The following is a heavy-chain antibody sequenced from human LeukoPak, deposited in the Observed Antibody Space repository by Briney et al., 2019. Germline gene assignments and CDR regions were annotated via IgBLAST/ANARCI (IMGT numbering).Heavy chain of an antibody. V-gene: IGHV5-51*01. D-gene: IGHD5-12*01. CDR2: IYPGDSDT. Sequence: GESLKISCKGSGYSFTSYWIGWVRQMPGKGLEWMGIIYPGDSDTRYSPSFQGQVTISADKSISTAYLQWSSLKASDTAMYYCARQNDIVATITGFVDYWGQGTLVTVSS. CDR3: ARQNDIVATITGFVDY. J-gene: IGHJ4*02. CDR1: GYSFTSYW.